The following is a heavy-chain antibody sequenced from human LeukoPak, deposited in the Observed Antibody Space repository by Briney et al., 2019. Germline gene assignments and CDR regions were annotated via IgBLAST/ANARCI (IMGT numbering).Heavy chain of an antibody. J-gene: IGHJ4*02. CDR1: GYTFTSYD. Sequence: KPGASVKVSCKASGYTFTSYDINWMRQATGQGLGWMGWMNPNSGNAGYAQKFQGRVTMIRNTSISTAYMELSSLRSEDTAVYYCARVLRYFDSSLGYWGQGTLVTVSS. V-gene: IGHV1-8*01. CDR2: MNPNSGNA. CDR3: ARVLRYFDSSLGY. D-gene: IGHD3-9*01.